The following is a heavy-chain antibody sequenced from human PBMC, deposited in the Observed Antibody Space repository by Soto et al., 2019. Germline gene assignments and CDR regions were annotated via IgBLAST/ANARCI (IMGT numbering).Heavy chain of an antibody. D-gene: IGHD4-17*01. Sequence: PGGSVRLSCAASGFTFSNAWMNWVRQAPGKGLEWVGRIKSKTDGGTTDYAAPVKGRFTISRDDSKNTLYLQMNSLKTEDTAVYYCTSDPPRYGKYYYGMDVWGQGTTVTVSS. CDR3: TSDPPRYGKYYYGMDV. CDR1: GFTFSNAW. V-gene: IGHV3-15*07. J-gene: IGHJ6*02. CDR2: IKSKTDGGTT.